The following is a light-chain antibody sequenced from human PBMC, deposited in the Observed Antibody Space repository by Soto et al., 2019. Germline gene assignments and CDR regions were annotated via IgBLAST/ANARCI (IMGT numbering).Light chain of an antibody. CDR3: SSYSDTSTLV. J-gene: IGLJ2*01. CDR1: SSDVGGHNY. Sequence: QSVLTQPPSASGSLGQSVTISCTGTSSDVGGHNYVSWYQQHPGRAPKLMLYDVTKRPSGVPDRFSGSRSGNTASLTVSGLQAEDAADYYCSSYSDTSTLVFGGGTKLTVL. CDR2: DVT. V-gene: IGLV2-8*01.